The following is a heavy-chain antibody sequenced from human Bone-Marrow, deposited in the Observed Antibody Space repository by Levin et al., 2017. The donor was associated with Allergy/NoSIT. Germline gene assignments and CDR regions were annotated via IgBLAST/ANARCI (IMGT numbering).Heavy chain of an antibody. J-gene: IGHJ4*02. CDR2: ISWNSRTI. CDR1: GFTFDDSA. CDR3: AKDYYGVNFYYFDS. Sequence: QPGGSLRLSCAASGFTFDDSAMHWVRQAPGKGLEWVAGISWNSRTIDYADSVKGRFIISRDNAKGSVYLQMNSLRVEDTAFYFCAKDYYGVNFYYFDSWGQGTLVTVSS. V-gene: IGHV3-9*01. D-gene: IGHD4-23*01.